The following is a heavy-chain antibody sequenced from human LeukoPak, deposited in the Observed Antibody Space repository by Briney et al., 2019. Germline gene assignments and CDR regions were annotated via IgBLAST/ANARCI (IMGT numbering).Heavy chain of an antibody. CDR3: ARNFLRRNWDWLDP. CDR2: INHSGST. D-gene: IGHD5-12*01. Sequence: SETLSLTCAVYGGSFSGYYWSWIRQPPGKGLEWIGEINHSGSTNYNPSLKSRVTISVDTSKNQFSLKLSSVTAADTAVHYCARNFLRRNWDWLDPWGQGTLVTVSS. V-gene: IGHV4-34*01. CDR1: GGSFSGYY. J-gene: IGHJ5*02.